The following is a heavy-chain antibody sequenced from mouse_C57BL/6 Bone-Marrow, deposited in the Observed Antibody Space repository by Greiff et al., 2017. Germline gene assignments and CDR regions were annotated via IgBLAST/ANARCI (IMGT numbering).Heavy chain of an antibody. D-gene: IGHD1-1*01. Sequence: QVQLQQSGAELVKPGASVKLSCKASGYTFTSYWMHWVKQRPGQGLEWIGMIYPNSGSTNYNEKFKSKATLTVDKSSSTAYMQLSSLTSEDSAVYYCAGSTTVLAPPWFAYWGQGTLVTVSA. J-gene: IGHJ3*01. CDR2: IYPNSGST. CDR1: GYTFTSYW. CDR3: AGSTTVLAPPWFAY. V-gene: IGHV1-64*01.